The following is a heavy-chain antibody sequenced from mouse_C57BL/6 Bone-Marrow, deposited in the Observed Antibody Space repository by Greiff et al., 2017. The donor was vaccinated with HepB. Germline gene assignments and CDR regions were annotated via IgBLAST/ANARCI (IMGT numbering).Heavy chain of an antibody. CDR3: ARPLLPLYAMDY. CDR1: GYTFTSYG. D-gene: IGHD2-1*01. J-gene: IGHJ4*01. CDR2: IYPRSGNT. Sequence: VQLQQSGAELARPGASVKLSCKASGYTFTSYGISWVKQRTGQGLEWIGEIYPRSGNTYYNEKVKGKATLTADKSSSTAYMELRSLTSEDSAVYFCARPLLPLYAMDYWGQGTSVTVSS. V-gene: IGHV1-81*01.